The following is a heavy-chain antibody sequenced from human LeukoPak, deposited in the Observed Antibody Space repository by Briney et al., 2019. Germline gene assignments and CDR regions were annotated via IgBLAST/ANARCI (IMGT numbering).Heavy chain of an antibody. Sequence: GGSLRLSCAASGFTFNTYNMNWVRQAPGKGLEWVSYVSSSSSTIYYADSVKGRFTISRDNAKNSLYLQMNSLRAEDTAVYYCARDTSDGGYESAFVYWGQGTLVTVSS. D-gene: IGHD5-12*01. J-gene: IGHJ4*02. V-gene: IGHV3-48*04. CDR1: GFTFNTYN. CDR2: VSSSSSTI. CDR3: ARDTSDGGYESAFVY.